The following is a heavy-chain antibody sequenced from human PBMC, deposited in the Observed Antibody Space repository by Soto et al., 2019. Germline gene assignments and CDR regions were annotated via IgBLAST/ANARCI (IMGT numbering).Heavy chain of an antibody. D-gene: IGHD6-13*01. Sequence: QVQLVQSGAEVKKPGSSVKVSCKASGGTFSSYAISWVRQAPGQGLEWRGGIIPIFGTANYAQKFQGRVTITADESTSTAYMELSSLRSEDTAVYYCARALKQLAYYYYYGMDVWGQGTTVTVSS. CDR1: GGTFSSYA. CDR2: IIPIFGTA. V-gene: IGHV1-69*01. CDR3: ARALKQLAYYYYYGMDV. J-gene: IGHJ6*02.